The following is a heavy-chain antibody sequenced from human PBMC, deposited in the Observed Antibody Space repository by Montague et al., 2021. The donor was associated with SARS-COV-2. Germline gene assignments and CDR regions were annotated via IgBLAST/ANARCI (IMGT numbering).Heavy chain of an antibody. CDR1: GGSVSSGFYY. D-gene: IGHD2-15*01. Sequence: SETLSLTCTVSGGSVSSGFYYRNWIRQTPGKGLEWIGHIYYTGSTNYHPSLKSRVTISVDASKTQFSLKLTSVTAADTAVYYCARDTVLVPRVPDKWGQGVLVTVSS. CDR3: ARDTVLVPRVPDK. CDR2: IYYTGST. J-gene: IGHJ4*02. V-gene: IGHV4-61*01.